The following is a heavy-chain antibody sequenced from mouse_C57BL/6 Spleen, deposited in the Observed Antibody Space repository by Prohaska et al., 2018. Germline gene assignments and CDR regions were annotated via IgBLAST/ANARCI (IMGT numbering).Heavy chain of an antibody. CDR1: GYAFSSSW. CDR3: AREGGTRYFDV. Sequence: QVPLQQSGPELVKPGASVKISCKASGYAFSSSWMNWVKQRHGKGLEWIGRIYPGDGDTNYNGKFKGKATLTADKSSSTAYMQLSSLTSEDSAVYFCAREGGTRYFDVWGTGTTVTVSS. V-gene: IGHV1-82*01. J-gene: IGHJ1*03. CDR2: IYPGDGDT. D-gene: IGHD3-3*01.